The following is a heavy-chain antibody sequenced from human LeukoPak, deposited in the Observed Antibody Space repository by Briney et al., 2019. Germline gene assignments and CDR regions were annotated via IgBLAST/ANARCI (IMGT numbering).Heavy chain of an antibody. Sequence: ASVKVSCKASGGTFSSYAMHWVRQAPGQRLEWMGWINAGNGNTKYSQKFQGRVTITRDTSASTAYMELSSLRSEDTAVYYCARSNVVVVAATGYYYYDSSGYPYWGQGTLVTVSS. CDR3: ARSNVVVVAATGYYYYDSSGYPY. J-gene: IGHJ4*02. V-gene: IGHV1-3*01. D-gene: IGHD3-22*01. CDR1: GGTFSSYA. CDR2: INAGNGNT.